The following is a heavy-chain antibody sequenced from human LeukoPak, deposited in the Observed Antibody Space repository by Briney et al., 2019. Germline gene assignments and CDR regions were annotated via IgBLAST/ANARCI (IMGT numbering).Heavy chain of an antibody. V-gene: IGHV3-21*01. CDR2: ISSSSSYI. Sequence: GGSLRLSCTASGFTFSSYSMNWVRQAPGKGLEWVSSISSSSSYIYYGDSVKGRFTVSRDNARNSLYLRVNSLRAEDTAVYYCAELGITMIGGVWGKGTTVTVSS. J-gene: IGHJ6*04. CDR1: GFTFSSYS. CDR3: AELGITMIGGV. D-gene: IGHD3-10*02.